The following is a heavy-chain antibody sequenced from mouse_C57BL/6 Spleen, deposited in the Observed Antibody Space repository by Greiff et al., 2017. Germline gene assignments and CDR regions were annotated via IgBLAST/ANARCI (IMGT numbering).Heavy chain of an antibody. V-gene: IGHV1-64*01. D-gene: IGHD2-2*01. J-gene: IGHJ3*01. CDR3: AREGVTPRFAY. CDR1: GYTFTSYW. Sequence: VQLQQPGAELVKPGASVKLSCKASGYTFTSYWMHWVKQRPGQGLEWIGMIHPNSGSTNYNEKFKSKATLTVDKSSSTAYMQLSSLTSEDSAVYYCAREGVTPRFAYWGQGTLVTVSA. CDR2: IHPNSGST.